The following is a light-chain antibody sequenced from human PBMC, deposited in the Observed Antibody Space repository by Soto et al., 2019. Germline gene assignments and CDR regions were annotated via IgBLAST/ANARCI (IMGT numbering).Light chain of an antibody. CDR2: GAS. J-gene: IGKJ2*01. Sequence: EIVLTQSPGTLSLSPGERATLSCRASESVSSRYLAWHRQKPGQAPRLLIYGASSRATGIPDRFSGSGSGTDFTLTISRLEPEDFAVYYCQQYGSSPPYAFGQGTKLEIK. V-gene: IGKV3-20*01. CDR3: QQYGSSPPYA. CDR1: ESVSSRY.